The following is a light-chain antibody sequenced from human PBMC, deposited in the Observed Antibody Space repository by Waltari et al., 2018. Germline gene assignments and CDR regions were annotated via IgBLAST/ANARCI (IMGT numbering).Light chain of an antibody. Sequence: DIRMTQSPSSLSASVGDSVTIACRASQSIHNFLAWYQQRPGKAPELLIHAASTLHSGVPSRFSGGGSGTEFTLTSTTLKSEDFATYYCQQTYIVPITFGQGTRLDIK. J-gene: IGKJ5*01. V-gene: IGKV1-39*01. CDR3: QQTYIVPIT. CDR2: AAS. CDR1: QSIHNF.